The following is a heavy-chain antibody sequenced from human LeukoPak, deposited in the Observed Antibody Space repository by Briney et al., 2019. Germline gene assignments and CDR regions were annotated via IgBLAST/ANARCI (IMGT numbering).Heavy chain of an antibody. D-gene: IGHD3-10*01. J-gene: IGHJ6*02. V-gene: IGHV1-69*01. CDR3: ARYYGLYYYYGMDV. CDR1: GGTFSSYA. Sequence: SVKVSCKASGGTFSSYAISWVRQAPGQGLEWMGGIIPILGTANYAQKFQGRVTITADESTSTAYMELSSLRSEDTAVYYCARYYGLYYYYGMDVWGQGTTVTVSS. CDR2: IIPILGTA.